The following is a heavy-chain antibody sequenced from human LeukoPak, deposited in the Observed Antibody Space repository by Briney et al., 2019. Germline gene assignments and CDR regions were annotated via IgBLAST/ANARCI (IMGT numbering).Heavy chain of an antibody. V-gene: IGHV3-21*01. J-gene: IGHJ4*02. CDR3: ARARSSSWYFDY. CDR1: GFTFSSYS. CDR2: ISSSSYI. Sequence: GGSLRLSCAASGFTFSSYSMNWVRQAPGKGLEWVSSISSSSYIYYADSVKGRFTISRDNAKNSLYLQMNSLRAEDTAVYYCARARSSSWYFDYWGQGTLVTVSS. D-gene: IGHD6-13*01.